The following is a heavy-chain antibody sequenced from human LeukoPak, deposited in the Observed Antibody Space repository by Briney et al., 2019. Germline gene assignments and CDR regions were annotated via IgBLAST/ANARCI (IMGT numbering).Heavy chain of an antibody. CDR2: ISYDGSNK. CDR3: AEDVGYCSSTSCTWVDY. V-gene: IGHV3-30*18. J-gene: IGHJ4*02. D-gene: IGHD2-2*03. CDR1: GFTFSSYG. Sequence: GGSLRLSCAASGFTFSSYGMHWVRQAPGKGLEWVAVISYDGSNKYYADSVKGRFTISRDNSKNTLYLQMNSLRAEDTAVYYCAEDVGYCSSTSCTWVDYWGQGTLVTVSS.